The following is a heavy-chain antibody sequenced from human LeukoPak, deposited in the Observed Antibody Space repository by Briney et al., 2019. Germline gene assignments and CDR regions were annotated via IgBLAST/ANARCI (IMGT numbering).Heavy chain of an antibody. V-gene: IGHV3-30*18. CDR2: ISYDGSNK. CDR3: AKIAAAGTDY. CDR1: GFTFSSYG. J-gene: IGHJ4*02. D-gene: IGHD6-13*01. Sequence: GRSLRLSCAASGFTFSSYGMHWVRQAPGKGLEWVAVISYDGSNKYYADSVKGRFTISRDNSKNTLYLQMNSLRAEDTAVYYRAKIAAAGTDYWGQGTLVTVSS.